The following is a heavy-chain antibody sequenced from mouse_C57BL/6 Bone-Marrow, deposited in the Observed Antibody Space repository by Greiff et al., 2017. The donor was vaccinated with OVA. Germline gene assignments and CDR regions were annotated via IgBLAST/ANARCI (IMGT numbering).Heavy chain of an antibody. Sequence: EVQRVEPGGGLVKPGGSLKLSCAASGFTFSSYAMSWVRQTPEKRLEWVATISDGGSYTYYPDNVKGRFTISRDNAKNNLYLQMSHLKSEEAAMYYCAREKPPGAYWGQGTLVTVSA. V-gene: IGHV5-4*01. CDR1: GFTFSSYA. CDR2: ISDGGSYT. J-gene: IGHJ3*01. CDR3: AREKPPGAY.